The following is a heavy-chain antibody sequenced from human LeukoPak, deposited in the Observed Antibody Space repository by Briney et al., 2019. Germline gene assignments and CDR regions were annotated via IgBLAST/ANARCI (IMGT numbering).Heavy chain of an antibody. V-gene: IGHV4-4*07. D-gene: IGHD2-15*01. CDR3: AGCYSGGSCYYFDY. Sequence: SETLSLTCTVSGVSISSYYWSWIRQPAGKGLEWIWRIYTSGSTNYNPSPKSRVTMSVDTSKNQFSLKLSSLTAADTAVYYCAGCYSGGSCYYFDYWGQGTLVTVSS. J-gene: IGHJ4*02. CDR2: IYTSGST. CDR1: GVSISSYY.